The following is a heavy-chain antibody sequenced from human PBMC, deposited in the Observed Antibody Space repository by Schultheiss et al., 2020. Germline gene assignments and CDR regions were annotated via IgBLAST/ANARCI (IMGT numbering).Heavy chain of an antibody. CDR1: GFTFSSYS. CDR3: ARDRCGGDCYFQGYGMDV. Sequence: GGSLRLSCAASGFTFSSYSMNWVRQAPGKGLEWVSSISSSSSYIYYADSVKGRFTISRDNAKNSLYLQMNSLRAEDTAVYYCARDRCGGDCYFQGYGMDVWGQGTTVTVSS. J-gene: IGHJ6*02. D-gene: IGHD2-21*02. CDR2: ISSSSSYI. V-gene: IGHV3-21*01.